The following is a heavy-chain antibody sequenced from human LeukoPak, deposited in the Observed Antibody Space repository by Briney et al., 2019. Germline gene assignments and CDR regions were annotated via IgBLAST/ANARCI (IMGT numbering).Heavy chain of an antibody. J-gene: IGHJ5*02. D-gene: IGHD3-10*01. Sequence: SETLSLTCTVSGGSLSSYYWSWIRQPPGKGLEWIGYIYTSGSTNYNPSLKSRVTISVDTSKNQFSLKLSSVTAADTAVYYCARHTGQFGFNWFDPWGQGTLVTVSS. CDR2: IYTSGST. CDR3: ARHTGQFGFNWFDP. CDR1: GGSLSSYY. V-gene: IGHV4-4*09.